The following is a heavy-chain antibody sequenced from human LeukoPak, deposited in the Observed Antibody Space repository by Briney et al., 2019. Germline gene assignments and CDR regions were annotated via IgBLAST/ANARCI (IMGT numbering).Heavy chain of an antibody. CDR1: GGSISSGGYS. CDR3: ARGSIRFSSYSPNWFDP. CDR2: IYHSGST. Sequence: PSQTLSLTCAVSGGSISSGGYSWSWIRQPPGKGLEWIGYIYHSGSTYYNPSLKSRVTISVDRSKNQFSLKLSSVTAADTAVYYCARGSIRFSSYSPNWFDPWGQGTLVTVSS. D-gene: IGHD3-3*01. J-gene: IGHJ5*02. V-gene: IGHV4-30-2*01.